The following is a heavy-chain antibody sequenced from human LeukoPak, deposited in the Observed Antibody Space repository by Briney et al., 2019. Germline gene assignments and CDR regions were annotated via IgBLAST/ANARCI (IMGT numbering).Heavy chain of an antibody. CDR2: IRQDGSEK. J-gene: IGHJ4*02. CDR3: ATDRDWTLLDY. V-gene: IGHV3-7*01. D-gene: IGHD1-1*01. Sequence: GGSLRLSCAASGFTFSSYWMSWVRQAPGKGLEWVANIRQDGSEKNYVDPVKGRFTISRDNAKNSLYLQMNSLRAEDTAVYYCATDRDWTLLDYWGQGTLVTVSS. CDR1: GFTFSSYW.